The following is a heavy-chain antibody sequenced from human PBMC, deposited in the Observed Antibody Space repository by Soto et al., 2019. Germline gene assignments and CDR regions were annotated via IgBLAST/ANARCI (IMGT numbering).Heavy chain of an antibody. J-gene: IGHJ6*02. Sequence: SETLSLTCPVSGGSISSYYWGCVRQPPGKGLERIGYMYNTGSTIYNPSLKSRVTISVDTSKNQFSLKLNSVTAADTAVYYCARDLWGYCGSDCYPLDVWGQGTTVT. V-gene: IGHV4-59*01. CDR1: GGSISSYY. CDR3: ARDLWGYCGSDCYPLDV. D-gene: IGHD2-21*02. CDR2: MYNTGST.